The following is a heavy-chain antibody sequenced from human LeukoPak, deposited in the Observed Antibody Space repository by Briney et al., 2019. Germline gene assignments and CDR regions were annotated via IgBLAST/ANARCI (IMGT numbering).Heavy chain of an antibody. CDR2: IKSKTNGGTA. Sequence: GGSLRLSCAASGFTFSNAWMSWVRQAPGKGLEWVGRIKSKTNGGTADYAAPVKGRFTISRDDSKNTLYLQMNSLTAEDTAVYYCAKALRGTMAVFDIWGQGTMVSVSS. CDR1: GFTFSNAW. J-gene: IGHJ3*02. CDR3: AKALRGTMAVFDI. D-gene: IGHD1-26*01. V-gene: IGHV3-15*01.